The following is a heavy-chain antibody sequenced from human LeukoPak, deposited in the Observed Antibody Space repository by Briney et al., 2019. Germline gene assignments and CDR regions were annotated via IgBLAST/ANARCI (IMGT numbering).Heavy chain of an antibody. Sequence: SETPSLTCTVSGGSVSSYYWNWIRQPPGKGLEWIGYIYYSGSTNYSPSLKSRVTISIDTSKNQFSLKLNSVTAADTAVYYCTRWDSGSYFLDYWGQGTLVTVSS. CDR1: GGSVSSYY. CDR2: IYYSGST. V-gene: IGHV4-59*02. J-gene: IGHJ4*02. CDR3: TRWDSGSYFLDY. D-gene: IGHD1-26*01.